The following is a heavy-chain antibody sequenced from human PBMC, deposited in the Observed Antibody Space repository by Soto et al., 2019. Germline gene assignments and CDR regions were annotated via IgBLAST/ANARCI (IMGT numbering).Heavy chain of an antibody. CDR3: ARGRGGRYCSSTSCYYYYYGMDV. V-gene: IGHV4-34*01. CDR2: INHSGST. D-gene: IGHD2-2*01. CDR1: GGSFSGYY. Sequence: QVQLQQWGAGLLKPSATLSLTCAVYGGSFSGYYWSWIRQPPGKGLEWIGEINHSGSTNYNPSLKSRVTISVDTSKNQFSLKLSSVTAADTAVYYCARGRGGRYCSSTSCYYYYYGMDVWGQGTTVTVSS. J-gene: IGHJ6*02.